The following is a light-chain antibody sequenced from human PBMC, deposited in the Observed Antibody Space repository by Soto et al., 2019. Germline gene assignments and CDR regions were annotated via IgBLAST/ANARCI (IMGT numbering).Light chain of an antibody. Sequence: DIQLTQSPSSVSASVGDRVTITCRASQDISTRLAWYQQKPGKAPKLLIYAASSLQSGVPSRFSGSGSGTDFTLTISSLQPEDFATYYCQQSYSTPPYTFGQGTKLEIK. V-gene: IGKV1-12*01. J-gene: IGKJ2*01. CDR3: QQSYSTPPYT. CDR2: AAS. CDR1: QDISTR.